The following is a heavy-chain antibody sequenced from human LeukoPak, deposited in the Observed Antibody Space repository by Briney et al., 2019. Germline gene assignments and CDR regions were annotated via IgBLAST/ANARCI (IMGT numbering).Heavy chain of an antibody. CDR2: INPNSGGT. D-gene: IGHD2-2*01. J-gene: IGHJ5*02. CDR3: ARGADCSSTSCYGHWFDP. CDR1: GYTFTGYY. V-gene: IGHV1-2*02. Sequence: WASVKVSCKASGYTFTGYYMHWVRQAPGQGLEWMGWINPNSGGTNYAQKFQGRVTMTRDTSISTAYMELSRLGSDDTAVYYCARGADCSSTSCYGHWFDPWGQGTLVTVSS.